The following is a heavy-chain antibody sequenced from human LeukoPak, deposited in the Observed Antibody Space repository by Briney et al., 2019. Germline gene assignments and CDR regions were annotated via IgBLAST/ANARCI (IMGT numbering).Heavy chain of an antibody. J-gene: IGHJ4*02. CDR3: ARQTTGYSSGWHFDY. Sequence: SETLSLTCAVFGGSFSGYYWSWIRQPPGKGLEWIGRINHSGSTNYNPSLKSRVTTSVDTSKNQFSLKLNSVTAADTAVYYCARQTTGYSSGWHFDYWGQGTLVTVSS. CDR2: INHSGST. V-gene: IGHV4-34*01. CDR1: GGSFSGYY. D-gene: IGHD6-19*01.